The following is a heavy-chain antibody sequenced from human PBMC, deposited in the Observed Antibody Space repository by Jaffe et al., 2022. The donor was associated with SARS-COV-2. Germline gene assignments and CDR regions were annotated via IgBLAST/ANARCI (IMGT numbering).Heavy chain of an antibody. CDR1: GGSISSGGYY. CDR3: ARVPITLTGYGWLGIKGDY. V-gene: IGHV4-31*03. D-gene: IGHD3-9*01. Sequence: QVQLQESGPGLVKPSQTLSLTCTVSGGSISSGGYYWSWIRQHPGKGLEWIGYIYYSGSTYYNPSLKSRVTISVDTSKNQFSLKLSSVTAADTAVYYCARVPITLTGYGWLGIKGDYWGQGTLVTVSS. CDR2: IYYSGST. J-gene: IGHJ4*02.